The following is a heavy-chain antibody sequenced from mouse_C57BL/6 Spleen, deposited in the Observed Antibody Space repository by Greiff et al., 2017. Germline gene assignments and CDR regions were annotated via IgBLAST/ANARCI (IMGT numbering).Heavy chain of an antibody. CDR1: GYTFTSYW. J-gene: IGHJ4*01. D-gene: IGHD1-1*01. Sequence: VQLQQSGAELVKPGASVKMSCKASGYTFTSYWITWVKQRPGQGLEWIGDIYPGSGSTNYNEKFKSKATLTVDTSSSTAYMQLSSLTSEDSAVYYCARFGPDYYGSTIYAMDYWGQGTSVTVSS. V-gene: IGHV1-55*01. CDR2: IYPGSGST. CDR3: ARFGPDYYGSTIYAMDY.